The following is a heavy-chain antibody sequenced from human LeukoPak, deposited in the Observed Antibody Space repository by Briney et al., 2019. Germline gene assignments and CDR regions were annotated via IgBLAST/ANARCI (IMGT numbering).Heavy chain of an antibody. CDR3: AKALSSSFYYFDL. CDR1: GFTFSSHA. CDR2: INDRGTNT. D-gene: IGHD3-16*02. J-gene: IGHJ2*01. V-gene: IGHV3-23*01. Sequence: GGSLRLSCAASGFTFSSHAMTWVRQSPEKGLEWVSAINDRGTNTNYADSVEGRFTISRDNSRNTLYLQMNSLRAEDTAVYYCAKALSSSFYYFDLGGRGTLVTVSS.